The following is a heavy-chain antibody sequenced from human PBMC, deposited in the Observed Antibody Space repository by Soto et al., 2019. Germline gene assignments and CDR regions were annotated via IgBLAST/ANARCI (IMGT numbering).Heavy chain of an antibody. CDR1: GFTFNSYA. CDR3: AREYSSAWKTVDY. CDR2: FSDIGGTT. J-gene: IGHJ4*02. D-gene: IGHD6-19*01. Sequence: EVQLLESGGGLVQPGRSLRLSCAASGFTFNSYAVSWVRQAPGKGLEWVSAFSDIGGTTYYADSVKGRFTISRDNSKNTLYLQMNSLRAEDTAVYYCAREYSSAWKTVDYWGQGTLVTVSS. V-gene: IGHV3-23*01.